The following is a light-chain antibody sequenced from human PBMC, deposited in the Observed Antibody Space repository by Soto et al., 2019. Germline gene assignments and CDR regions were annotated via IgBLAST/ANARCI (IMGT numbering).Light chain of an antibody. Sequence: DIQMTQSPSTLSASVGDRVTITCRASQSISSWLAWCQQKPGKAPKLLIYKASSLEGGVPSRFSGSGSGTQFTLTISGLQPDDFATYYCQQYDSYSVTFGGGTKVDIK. CDR3: QQYDSYSVT. J-gene: IGKJ4*01. CDR1: QSISSW. CDR2: KAS. V-gene: IGKV1-5*03.